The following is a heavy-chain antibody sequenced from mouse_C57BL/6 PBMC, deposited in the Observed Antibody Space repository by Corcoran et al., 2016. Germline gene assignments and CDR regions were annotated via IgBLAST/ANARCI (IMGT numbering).Heavy chain of an antibody. Sequence: EVQLQQSGPVLVKPGASVKMSCKASGYTFTDYYMNWVKQSHGKSLEWIGVINPYNGGTSYNQKFKGKATLTVDKSSSTAYMELNSLTSEDSAVYYCARTTVDRAMYYWGQGTSVTVSS. D-gene: IGHD1-1*01. CDR3: ARTTVDRAMYY. CDR1: GYTFTDYY. CDR2: INPYNGGT. V-gene: IGHV1-19*01. J-gene: IGHJ4*01.